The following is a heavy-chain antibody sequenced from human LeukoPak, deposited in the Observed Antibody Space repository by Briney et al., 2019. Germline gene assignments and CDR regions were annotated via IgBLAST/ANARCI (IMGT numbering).Heavy chain of an antibody. J-gene: IGHJ4*02. V-gene: IGHV4-4*02. CDR1: GDSISSSYW. CDR3: ARSGERGYSYGYAFDY. D-gene: IGHD5-18*01. Sequence: SGTLSLTCGVSGDSISSSYWWSWVRQTPGKGLEWIGEIYHSGSTNYNPSLKSRVTISMDKSKNQFSLNLSSVTAADTAVYYCARSGERGYSYGYAFDYWGQGTLVTVSS. CDR2: IYHSGST.